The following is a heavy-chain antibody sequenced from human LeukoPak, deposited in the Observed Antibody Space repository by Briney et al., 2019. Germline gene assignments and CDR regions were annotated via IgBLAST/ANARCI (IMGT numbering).Heavy chain of an antibody. J-gene: IGHJ1*01. CDR1: GNNLREVS. CDR3: TLRGGMICVNGVCPEYFNH. D-gene: IGHD2-8*01. CDR2: FDPEEGRT. V-gene: IGHV1-24*01. Sequence: ASVKVSCKIFGNNLREVSMNWVRQGPGKGLEWMGGFDPEEGRTLYAQKFQGRVTTTEDTPSDTAYMELSSLTSEDTAVYYCTLRGGMICVNGVCPEYFNHWGQGTLVSVPS.